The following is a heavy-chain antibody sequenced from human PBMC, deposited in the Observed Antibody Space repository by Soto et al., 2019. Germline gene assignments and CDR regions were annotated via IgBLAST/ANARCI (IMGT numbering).Heavy chain of an antibody. J-gene: IGHJ5*02. CDR3: ARSSGGNFGIIIEGSNWFDP. V-gene: IGHV1-46*01. D-gene: IGHD3-3*01. Sequence: QVRLVQSGAEVRRPGASVKVSCKAPGDTFTSYYLNWVRQDPGQGLEWMGVINPHGGSTKDAQKFQGRVTMTRNTSGSTVYLELRSLRSDDTGIYYCARSSGGNFGIIIEGSNWFDPWGQGTLVAVSS. CDR1: GDTFTSYY. CDR2: INPHGGST.